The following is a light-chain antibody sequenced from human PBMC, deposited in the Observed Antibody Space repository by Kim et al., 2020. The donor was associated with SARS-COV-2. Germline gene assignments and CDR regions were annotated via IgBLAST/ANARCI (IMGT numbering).Light chain of an antibody. Sequence: SYELTQPPSVSVSPGQTASITCSGDKSGDKYACWYQQKPGQSPVLVIYQDSKRPSGIPERFSGSNSGNTANLTISGTQAMDEADYYCQAWDSNWVFGGGT. V-gene: IGLV3-1*01. J-gene: IGLJ3*02. CDR1: KSGDKY. CDR2: QDS. CDR3: QAWDSNWV.